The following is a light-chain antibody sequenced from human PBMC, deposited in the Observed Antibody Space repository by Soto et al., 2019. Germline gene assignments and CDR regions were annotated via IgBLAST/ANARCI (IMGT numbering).Light chain of an antibody. CDR2: DAS. J-gene: IGKJ1*01. CDR1: QTVSGRY. CDR3: QHYGSSPWT. Sequence: EIVLTQSACTLSLSPGERATLSCRASQTVSGRYLAWFQQKPGQTPRLLIYDASTRAAGVPDRFSGSGSGTDFSLTINRLEPEDFAVYYCQHYGSSPWTFGQGTKVEIK. V-gene: IGKV3-20*01.